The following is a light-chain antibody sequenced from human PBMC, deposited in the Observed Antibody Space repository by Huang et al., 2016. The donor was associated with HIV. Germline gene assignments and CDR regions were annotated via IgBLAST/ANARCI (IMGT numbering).Light chain of an antibody. CDR2: KET. CDR1: QSIGIW. V-gene: IGKV1-5*03. J-gene: IGKJ2*01. Sequence: DIQMTQSPSTLSASVGARVTITCRASQSIGIWLAWYQQKTGKAPKLLIYKETTLDSGVTGRFSGSGSRAEFTLTINSLQPDDFATYICQQYQSSSPYTFGQRTRVGIK. CDR3: QQYQSSSPYT.